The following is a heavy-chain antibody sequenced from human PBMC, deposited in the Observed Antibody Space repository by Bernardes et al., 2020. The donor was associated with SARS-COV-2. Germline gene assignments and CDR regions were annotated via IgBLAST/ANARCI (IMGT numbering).Heavy chain of an antibody. CDR1: GFTFSTYT. CDR3: AKRRVEWELLHYFDS. D-gene: IGHD1-26*01. V-gene: IGHV3-23*01. J-gene: IGHJ4*02. CDR2: ITDSGDST. Sequence: GGSLRLSCGASGFTFSTYTMNWVRKAPGKGLEWVSTITDSGDSTYYADSVKGRFTISRDNSKDRLYLQMNSLRAEDTAVYFCAKRRVEWELLHYFDSWGQGTLVTVSS.